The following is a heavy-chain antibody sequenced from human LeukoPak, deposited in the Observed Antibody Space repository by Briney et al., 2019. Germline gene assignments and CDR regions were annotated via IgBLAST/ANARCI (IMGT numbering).Heavy chain of an antibody. J-gene: IGHJ4*02. CDR2: IYYSGST. CDR3: ARLITLSSSPLDY. V-gene: IGHV4-59*08. CDR1: GGSISSYY. D-gene: IGHD6-13*01. Sequence: SETLSLTCTVSGGSISSYYWSWIRQPPGKGLEWIGYIYYSGSTNYNPSLKGRVTISVDTSKNQFSLKLSSVTAADTAVYYCARLITLSSSPLDYWGQGTLVTVSS.